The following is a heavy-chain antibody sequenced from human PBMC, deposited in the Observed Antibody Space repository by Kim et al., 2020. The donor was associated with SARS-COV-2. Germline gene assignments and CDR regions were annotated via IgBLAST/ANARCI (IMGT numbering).Heavy chain of an antibody. CDR1: GFTFSSYS. D-gene: IGHD5-12*01. CDR2: ISSSSSYI. CDR3: ARLRGYSGYDTVDY. V-gene: IGHV3-21*01. J-gene: IGHJ4*02. Sequence: GGSLRLSCAASGFTFSSYSMNWVRQAPGKGLEWVSSISSSSSYIYYADSVKGRFTISRDNAKNSLYLQMNSLRAEDTAVYYCARLRGYSGYDTVDYWGQGTLGTVSS.